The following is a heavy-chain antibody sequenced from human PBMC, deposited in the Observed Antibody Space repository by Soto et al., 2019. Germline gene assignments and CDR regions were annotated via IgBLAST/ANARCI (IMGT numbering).Heavy chain of an antibody. Sequence: GGSLRLSCAASGFTFSSYSMNWVRQAPGKGLEWVSSISSSSSYIYYADSVKGRFTISRDNAKNSLYLQMNSLRAEETAVYYCARDPHRIAAAGTGAFDIWGQGTMVTVSS. V-gene: IGHV3-21*01. J-gene: IGHJ3*02. CDR1: GFTFSSYS. CDR3: ARDPHRIAAAGTGAFDI. CDR2: ISSSSSYI. D-gene: IGHD6-13*01.